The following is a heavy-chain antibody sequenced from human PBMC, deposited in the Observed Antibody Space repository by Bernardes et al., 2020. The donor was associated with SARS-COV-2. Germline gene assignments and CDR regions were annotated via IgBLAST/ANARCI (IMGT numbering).Heavy chain of an antibody. V-gene: IGHV4-34*01. CDR1: DSSVTYY. CDR2: INLGGST. J-gene: IGHJ4*01. CDR3: ARGSSYCGGDCHAD. D-gene: IGHD2-21*02. Sequence: SETLYLTCGVHDSSVTYYYSWIRQAPGKGLEWIGQINLGGSTNYSPALKSRVTMSIDTSKNRLSFKMTSVTAADTAIYYCARGSSYCGGDCHADWGQGTLVTVSS.